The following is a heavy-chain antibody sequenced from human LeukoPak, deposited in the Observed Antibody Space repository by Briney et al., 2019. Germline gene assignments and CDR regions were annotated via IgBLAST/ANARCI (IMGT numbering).Heavy chain of an antibody. CDR1: GFTFSSYS. Sequence: GGSLRFSCAASGFTFSSYSMNWVRQAPGKGLEWVSYISSSSSTIYYADSVKGRFTISRDNAKNSLYLQMNSLRAEDTAVYYCMLSGSYTRHLRYFDYWGQGTLVTVSS. CDR2: ISSSSSTI. J-gene: IGHJ4*02. D-gene: IGHD1-26*01. V-gene: IGHV3-48*01. CDR3: MLSGSYTRHLRYFDY.